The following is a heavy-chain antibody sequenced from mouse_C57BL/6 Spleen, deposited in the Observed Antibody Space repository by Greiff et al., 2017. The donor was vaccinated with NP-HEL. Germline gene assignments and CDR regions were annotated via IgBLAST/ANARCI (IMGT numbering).Heavy chain of an antibody. D-gene: IGHD4-1*01. J-gene: IGHJ2*01. CDR1: GYTFTSYW. CDR3: ARGEELDYFDY. CDR2: IDPSDSYT. Sequence: VQLQQSGAELVRPGTSVKLSCKASGYTFTSYWMHWVKQRPGQGLEWIGVIDPSDSYTNYNQKFKGKATLTVDTSSSTAYMQLSSLTSEDSAVYYGARGEELDYFDYWGQGTTLTVSS. V-gene: IGHV1-59*01.